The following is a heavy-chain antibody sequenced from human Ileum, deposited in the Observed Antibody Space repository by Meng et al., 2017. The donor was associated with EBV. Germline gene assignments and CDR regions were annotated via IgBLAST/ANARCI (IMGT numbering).Heavy chain of an antibody. J-gene: IGHJ5*02. V-gene: IGHV4-34*01. CDR1: GGAPRGYH. D-gene: IGHD3-22*01. Sequence: LCKPSGTLSLSCAVSGGAPRGYHWSWIRQSPAKGLEWIGEINYSGNTNFNPSLKSRITISADTSKHQFSLKLNSVTAADTAVYYCAREARSSGYHPGIGPWGQGTLVTVSS. CDR3: AREARSSGYHPGIGP. CDR2: INYSGNT.